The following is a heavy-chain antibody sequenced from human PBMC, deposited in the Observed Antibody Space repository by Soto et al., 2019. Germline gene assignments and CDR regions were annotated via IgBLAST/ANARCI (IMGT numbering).Heavy chain of an antibody. J-gene: IGHJ6*02. Sequence: GGSLRLSCAASGFTFSSYGMHWVRQAPGKGLEWVAVISYDGSNKYYADSVKGRFTISRDNSKNSLYLQMNSLRAEDTAVYYCARVVVPAATYYYGMDVWGQGTTVTVSS. CDR1: GFTFSSYG. CDR2: ISYDGSNK. D-gene: IGHD2-2*01. V-gene: IGHV3-30*03. CDR3: ARVVVPAATYYYGMDV.